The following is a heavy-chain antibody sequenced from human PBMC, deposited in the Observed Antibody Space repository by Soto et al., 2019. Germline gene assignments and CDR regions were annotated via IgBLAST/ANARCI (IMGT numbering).Heavy chain of an antibody. V-gene: IGHV3-53*01. CDR2: IYSGGST. J-gene: IGHJ6*02. CDR1: GFTVSSNY. Sequence: EVQLVESGGGLIQPGGSLRLSCAASGFTVSSNYMSWVRQAPGKGLEWVSVIYSGGSTYYADSVKGRFTISRDNSKNTLYLQMNSLRAEDTAVYYCARNYYDSSGYYVYYYYYGMDVWGQGTTVTVSS. CDR3: ARNYYDSSGYYVYYYYYGMDV. D-gene: IGHD3-22*01.